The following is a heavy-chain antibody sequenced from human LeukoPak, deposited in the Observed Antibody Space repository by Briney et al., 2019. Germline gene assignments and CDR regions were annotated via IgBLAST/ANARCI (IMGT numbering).Heavy chain of an antibody. J-gene: IGHJ4*02. D-gene: IGHD6-13*01. V-gene: IGHV3-23*01. CDR3: DRGYSIDY. Sequence: GGSLRLSCATSGFTFSSYATSWVRQAPGKGLEWVSALNHGGGSTYYADSVKGRFTIFGDNSKNTLYLQISSLRVEDTAVYYCDRGYSIDYWGQGTLVTVSS. CDR2: LNHGGGST. CDR1: GFTFSSYA.